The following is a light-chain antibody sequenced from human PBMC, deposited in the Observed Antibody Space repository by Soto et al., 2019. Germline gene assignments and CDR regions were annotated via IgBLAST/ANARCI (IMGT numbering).Light chain of an antibody. CDR1: QDVGHY. V-gene: IGKV3-11*01. Sequence: IVLAQSPATLSLSPGERATLSCRASQDVGHYLAWYQQRPGQAPRLLIYDASNRATGIPARFSGSGSGTDFTLTISSLQSEDFAVYYCQQYNNWPPWTFGQGTKVEIK. J-gene: IGKJ1*01. CDR3: QQYNNWPPWT. CDR2: DAS.